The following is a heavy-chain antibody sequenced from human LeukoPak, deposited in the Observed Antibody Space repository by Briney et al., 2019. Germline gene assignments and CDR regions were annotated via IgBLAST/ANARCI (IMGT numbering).Heavy chain of an antibody. D-gene: IGHD5-12*01. V-gene: IGHV4-39*07. CDR3: ARDRGYSGYDYYFDY. CDR2: IYYSGST. J-gene: IGHJ4*02. Sequence: SETLSLTCTVSGGSISSSSYYWGWIRQPPGKGPEWIGSIYYSGSTYYNPSLKSRVTISVDTSKNQFSLKLSSVTAADTAVYYCARDRGYSGYDYYFDYWGQGTLVTVSS. CDR1: GGSISSSSYY.